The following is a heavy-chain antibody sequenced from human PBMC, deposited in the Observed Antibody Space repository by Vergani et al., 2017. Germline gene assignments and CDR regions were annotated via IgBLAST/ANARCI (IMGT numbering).Heavy chain of an antibody. CDR2: IIPIFGTA. CDR3: ARGMVRGVIMIMDYSMEV. V-gene: IGHV1-69*12. D-gene: IGHD3-10*01. Sequence: QVQLVQSGAEVKKPGSSVKVSCKASGGTFSSYAISWVRQAPGQGLEWMGGIIPIFGTANYAQKFQGRVTITADESTSTAYMELSSLRSEETAVYYCARGMVRGVIMIMDYSMEVWGQGTTVTVSS. CDR1: GGTFSSYA. J-gene: IGHJ6*02.